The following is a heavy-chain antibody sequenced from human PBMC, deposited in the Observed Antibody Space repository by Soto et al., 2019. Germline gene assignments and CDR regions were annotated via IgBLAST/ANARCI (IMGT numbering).Heavy chain of an antibody. D-gene: IGHD4-17*01. CDR3: ARAGGLRWPLDY. CDR2: IYYSGST. J-gene: IGHJ4*02. Sequence: SETLSLTCAVSGGSISSGGYSWSWIRQPPGKGLEWIGYIYYSGSTNYNPSLKSRVTISIDTSKNQFSLKLNSVTAADTAVYYCARAGGLRWPLDYWGQGTLVTVSS. CDR1: GGSISSGGYS. V-gene: IGHV4-30-2*01.